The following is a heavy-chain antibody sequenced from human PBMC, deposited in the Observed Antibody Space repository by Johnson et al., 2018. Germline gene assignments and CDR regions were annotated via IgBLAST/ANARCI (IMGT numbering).Heavy chain of an antibody. CDR1: GFTFSHYG. CDR2: IWYDGSNK. J-gene: IGHJ1*01. Sequence: QVQLVQSGGGVVQPGRSLRLSCAASGFTFSHYGMHWVRQAPGKGLEWVALIWYDGSNKYYADSVKGRFTISRDNSKNTLYLQMNSLRAEDTAVYYCARAPVVVAATGPSEDCQHWGQGSLVIVSS. V-gene: IGHV3-33*01. CDR3: ARAPVVVAATGPSEDCQH. D-gene: IGHD2-15*01.